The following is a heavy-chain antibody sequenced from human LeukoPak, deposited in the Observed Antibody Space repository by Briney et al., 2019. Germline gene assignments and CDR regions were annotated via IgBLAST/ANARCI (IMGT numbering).Heavy chain of an antibody. CDR1: GGSISSYY. J-gene: IGHJ2*01. V-gene: IGHV4-4*07. CDR3: ARDRAPTTVTYAEVGYFDL. CDR2: IYYSGST. D-gene: IGHD4-17*01. Sequence: PSETLSLTCTVSGGSISSYYWSWIRQPAGKGLEWIGSIYYSGSTYYNPSLKSRVTISVDTSKNQFSLKLSSVTAADTAVYYCARDRAPTTVTYAEVGYFDLWGRGTLVTVSS.